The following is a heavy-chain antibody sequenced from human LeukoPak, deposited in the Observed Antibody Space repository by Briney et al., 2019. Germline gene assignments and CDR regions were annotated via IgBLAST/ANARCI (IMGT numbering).Heavy chain of an antibody. Sequence: GGSLRLSCAASGFTFSNAYMNWVRQAPGKGLEWVGRIKPKTDGETTEYAAPVKGRFSISRDDSKNMLYLQMNSLKTEDTAVYYCTTYSSGHKGDYWGQGTLVTVSS. CDR2: IKPKTDGETT. D-gene: IGHD6-19*01. J-gene: IGHJ4*02. CDR1: GFTFSNAY. V-gene: IGHV3-15*07. CDR3: TTYSSGHKGDY.